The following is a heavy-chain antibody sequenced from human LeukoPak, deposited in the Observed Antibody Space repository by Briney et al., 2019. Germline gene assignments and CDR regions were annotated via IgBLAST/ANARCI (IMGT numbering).Heavy chain of an antibody. Sequence: ASVKVSCKASGGTFSSYAISWVRQAPGQGLEWMGGIIPIFGTANYAQKFQGRVTITTDESTSTAYMELSSLRSEDTAVYYCASGDYDFWSSYFGYWGQGTLVTVSS. D-gene: IGHD3-3*01. J-gene: IGHJ4*02. CDR1: GGTFSSYA. CDR3: ASGDYDFWSSYFGY. CDR2: IIPIFGTA. V-gene: IGHV1-69*05.